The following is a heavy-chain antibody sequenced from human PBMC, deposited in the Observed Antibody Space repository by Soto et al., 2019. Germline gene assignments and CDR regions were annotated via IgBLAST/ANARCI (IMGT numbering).Heavy chain of an antibody. Sequence: SETLSLTCTVSGGSISSGDYYWSWIRQPPGKGLEWIGYIYYSGSTYYNPSLKSRVTISVDTSKNQFSLKLSSVTAADTAVYYCARGAPPEGYYDLWSGYYPPYYFDYWGQGTLVTVSS. CDR3: ARGAPPEGYYDLWSGYYPPYYFDY. D-gene: IGHD3-3*01. J-gene: IGHJ4*02. V-gene: IGHV4-30-4*01. CDR2: IYYSGST. CDR1: GGSISSGDYY.